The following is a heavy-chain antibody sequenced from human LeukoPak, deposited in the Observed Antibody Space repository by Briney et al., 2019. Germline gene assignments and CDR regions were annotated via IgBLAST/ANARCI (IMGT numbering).Heavy chain of an antibody. D-gene: IGHD6-13*01. V-gene: IGHV3-30-3*01. Sequence: GGSLRLSCAASGFTFSSYAMQWVRQAPGKGLEGVAVISYDGSNKYYADSVKGRITISRDNSKNTLYLQMNSLRTEDTAVYYCARDLGIAAAGTWVDYWGQGTLVTVSS. CDR3: ARDLGIAAAGTWVDY. CDR1: GFTFSSYA. CDR2: ISYDGSNK. J-gene: IGHJ4*02.